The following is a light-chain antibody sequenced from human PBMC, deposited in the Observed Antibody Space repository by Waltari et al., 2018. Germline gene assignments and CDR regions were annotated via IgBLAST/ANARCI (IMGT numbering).Light chain of an antibody. V-gene: IGLV2-14*01. CDR1: DRDVGSYDY. J-gene: IGLJ1*01. CDR2: EVN. CDR3: SSYRSTSTPYV. Sequence: QSALTQPASVSGSPGQSITISCTGTDRDVGSYDYVSWYQQYPGKAPKLMIYEVNNRPTGVSSRFSGSKSGNTASLTISGLQPEDEGGYYCSSYRSTSTPYVFGTGTKVTVL.